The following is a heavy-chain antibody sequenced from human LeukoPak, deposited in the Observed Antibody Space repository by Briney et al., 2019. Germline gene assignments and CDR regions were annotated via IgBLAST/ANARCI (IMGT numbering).Heavy chain of an antibody. D-gene: IGHD7-27*01. Sequence: PSETLSLTCTASGGSIFHYYWTWIRQPPGKGLECIGYISDNGNTNYNYNPSLKSRVTISVDTSKNLFSLKVTSVTAADTAVYYCARHSGLGTHFDYWGQGILVTVSS. CDR3: ARHSGLGTHFDY. J-gene: IGHJ4*02. CDR2: ISDNGNTNY. CDR1: GGSIFHYY. V-gene: IGHV4-59*08.